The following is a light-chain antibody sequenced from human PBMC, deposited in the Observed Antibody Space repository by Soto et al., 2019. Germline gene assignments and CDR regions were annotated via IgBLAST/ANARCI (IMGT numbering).Light chain of an antibody. V-gene: IGLV2-14*03. Sequence: QSVLTQPASVSGSPGQSITISCTGTSSDIGAYNYVSWYQQHPGKAPKVMIYDVSDRPSGVSNRFSGSKSGNTASLTISGLQAEDEADYYCSSYSNSRTLVFGGGTKVTVL. CDR1: SSDIGAYNY. CDR3: SSYSNSRTLV. J-gene: IGLJ2*01. CDR2: DVS.